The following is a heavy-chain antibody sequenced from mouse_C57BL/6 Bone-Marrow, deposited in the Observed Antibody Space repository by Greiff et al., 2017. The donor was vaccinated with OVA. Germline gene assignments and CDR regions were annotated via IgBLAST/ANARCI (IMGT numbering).Heavy chain of an antibody. V-gene: IGHV1-72*01. CDR2: IDPHSGGT. Sequence: QVQLQQPGAELVKPGASVKLSCKASGYTFTSYWMHWVKQRPGRGLEWIGRIDPHSGGTKYNEKFKSKATLTVAKPSRPAYMTLRSLTSVDSAVYFCSWVLSCYYYALDYWGQGTSVTVSS. D-gene: IGHD6-1*01. CDR1: GYTFTSYW. CDR3: SWVLSCYYYALDY. J-gene: IGHJ4*01.